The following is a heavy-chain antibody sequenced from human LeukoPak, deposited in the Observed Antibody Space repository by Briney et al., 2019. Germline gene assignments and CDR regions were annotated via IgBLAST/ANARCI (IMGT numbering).Heavy chain of an antibody. V-gene: IGHV4-59*01. CDR1: GGSISSYY. J-gene: IGHJ4*02. CDR3: ARGNCGGDCYSLNYFDY. D-gene: IGHD2-21*02. CDR2: IYYSGST. Sequence: SETLSLTRTVSGGSISSYYWSWIRQPPGKGLEWIGYIYYSGSTNYNPSLKSRVTISVDTSKNQFSLKLSSVTAADTAVYYCARGNCGGDCYSLNYFDYWGQGTLVTVSS.